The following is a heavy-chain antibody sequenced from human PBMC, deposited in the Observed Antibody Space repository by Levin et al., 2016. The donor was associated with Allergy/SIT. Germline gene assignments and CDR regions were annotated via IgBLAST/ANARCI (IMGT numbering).Heavy chain of an antibody. J-gene: IGHJ4*02. D-gene: IGHD2-15*01. CDR3: ARHLAFGGSYPRTNDY. CDR1: GASISSSGDY. Sequence: SETLSLTCIVSGASISSSGDYWGWIRQPPGKGLEWIGTIRYGGNTYYNPSLKSRVIISIDTSNNQFSLKLSSVTPTDTAVYYCARHLAFGGSYPRTNDYWGQGTLVTVSS. V-gene: IGHV4-39*01. CDR2: IRYGGNT.